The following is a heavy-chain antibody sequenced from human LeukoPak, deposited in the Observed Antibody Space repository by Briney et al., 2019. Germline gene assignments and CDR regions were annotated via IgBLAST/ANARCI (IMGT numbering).Heavy chain of an antibody. J-gene: IGHJ4*02. D-gene: IGHD2-15*01. Sequence: SETLSLTCAVYGGSFSGYYWSWIRQPPGKGLECIGEINHSGSTNYNPSLKSRVTISVDTSKNQFSLKLSSVTAADTAVYYCARRRNCSGGSCYHYHFDYWGQGTLVTVSS. CDR3: ARRRNCSGGSCYHYHFDY. CDR1: GGSFSGYY. V-gene: IGHV4-34*01. CDR2: INHSGST.